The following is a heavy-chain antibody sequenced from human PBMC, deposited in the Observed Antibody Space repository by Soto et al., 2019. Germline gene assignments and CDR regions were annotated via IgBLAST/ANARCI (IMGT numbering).Heavy chain of an antibody. Sequence: QVQLVESGGGVVQPGRSLRLSCAASGFTFSSYAMHWVRQAPGKGLEWVAVISYDGSNKYYADSVKGRFTISRDNSKNPLYLQMNSLRAEDTAVYYCARDKGYYYDSSGYYGDYWGQGTLVTVSS. V-gene: IGHV3-30-3*01. CDR1: GFTFSSYA. D-gene: IGHD3-22*01. CDR2: ISYDGSNK. CDR3: ARDKGYYYDSSGYYGDY. J-gene: IGHJ4*02.